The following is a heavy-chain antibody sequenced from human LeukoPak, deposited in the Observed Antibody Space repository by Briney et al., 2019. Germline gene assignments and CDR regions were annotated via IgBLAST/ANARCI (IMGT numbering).Heavy chain of an antibody. CDR2: MHHSGST. V-gene: IGHV4-59*08. CDR3: ARHAAVEGSSGWSPLWWFDP. J-gene: IGHJ5*02. CDR1: GGSINSYY. Sequence: KPSETLSLTCTVSGGSINSYYWSWIRQPPGKGLEWIGYMHHSGSTKHNPYLKSRVTISVDTSKSQFSLKLSSVTAADTAVYYCARHAAVEGSSGWSPLWWFDPWGQGTLVTVSS. D-gene: IGHD6-19*01.